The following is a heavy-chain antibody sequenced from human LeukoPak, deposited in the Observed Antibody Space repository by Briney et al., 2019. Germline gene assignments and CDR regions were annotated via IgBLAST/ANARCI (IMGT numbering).Heavy chain of an antibody. CDR1: GGSISSGGYS. CDR3: ARGRDPRIKERGIAARRVDSYYFDY. J-gene: IGHJ4*02. Sequence: TSETLSLTCAVSGGSISSGGYSWSWIRQPPGKGLEWIGYIYHSGSTYYNPSLKSRVTISVDRSKNQFSLKLSSVTAADTAVYYCARGRDPRIKERGIAARRVDSYYFDYWGQGTLVTVSS. D-gene: IGHD6-6*01. CDR2: IYHSGST. V-gene: IGHV4-30-2*01.